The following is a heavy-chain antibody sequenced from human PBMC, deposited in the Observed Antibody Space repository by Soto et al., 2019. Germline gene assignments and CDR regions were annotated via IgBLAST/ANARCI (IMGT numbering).Heavy chain of an antibody. J-gene: IGHJ6*02. CDR2: VSSSGVTI. CDR3: ARDSRFSSGEDYFYCCGIDV. Sequence: EVQLVESGGGLVQPGRSLRLSCEVSGFSLSSYSMNWVRQAPGKGLEWVSFVSSSGVTIYYADSVKGRFTISRDTANNSLDPQMDSLRDEDPPVYYCARDSRFSSGEDYFYCCGIDVWGQGNTVTVSS. V-gene: IGHV3-48*02. CDR1: GFSLSSYS. D-gene: IGHD3-22*01.